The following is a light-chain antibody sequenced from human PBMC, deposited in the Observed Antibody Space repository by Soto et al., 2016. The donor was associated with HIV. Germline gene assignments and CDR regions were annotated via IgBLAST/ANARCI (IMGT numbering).Light chain of an antibody. J-gene: IGKJ1*01. CDR3: QQYNSYPWT. Sequence: DIQMTQSPSSLSASVGDRVTITCQASQDISNYLNWYQQKPGKAPKLLIYKASSLESGVPSRFSGSGSGTEFTLTISSLQPDDFASYHCQQYNSYPWTFGEGTKVEIK. CDR1: QDISNY. V-gene: IGKV1-5*03. CDR2: KAS.